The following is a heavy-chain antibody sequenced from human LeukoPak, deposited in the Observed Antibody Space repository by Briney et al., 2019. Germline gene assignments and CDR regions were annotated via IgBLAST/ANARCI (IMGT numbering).Heavy chain of an antibody. CDR2: ISSSGSTI. CDR3: ARDGWAYGDYLLYYYYCMDV. J-gene: IGHJ6*03. V-gene: IGHV3-11*04. D-gene: IGHD4-17*01. CDR1: GFTFSDYY. Sequence: GGSLRLSCAASGFTFSDYYMSWIRQAPGKGLEWVSYISSSGSTIYYADSVKGRFTISRDNAKNSLYLQMNSLRAEDTAVYYCARDGWAYGDYLLYYYYCMDVWGKGTTVTVSS.